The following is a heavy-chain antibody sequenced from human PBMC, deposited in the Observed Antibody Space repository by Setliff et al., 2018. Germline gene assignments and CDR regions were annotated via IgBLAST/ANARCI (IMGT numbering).Heavy chain of an antibody. Sequence: LRLSCAASGFSVRSNYMSWVRQAPGKGLEWVSVIYSGDSGGSTYYADSVKGRFTISRDNSMNTLYLQMHGLRAEDTAVYYCARYCSSGSCYYDAFDVWGQGTMVTVSS. CDR3: ARYCSSGSCYYDAFDV. CDR2: IYSGDSGGST. J-gene: IGHJ3*01. D-gene: IGHD2-15*01. CDR1: GFSVRSNY. V-gene: IGHV3-53*01.